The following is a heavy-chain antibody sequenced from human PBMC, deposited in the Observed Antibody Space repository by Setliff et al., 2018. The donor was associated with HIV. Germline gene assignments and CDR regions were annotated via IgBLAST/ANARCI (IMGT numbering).Heavy chain of an antibody. CDR2: ISGSGSTI. V-gene: IGHV3-11*01. J-gene: IGHJ3*02. CDR1: SGYY. D-gene: IGHD6-6*01. CDR3: AKDRDYSSSSTTAFDI. Sequence: SGYYWAWIRQPPGKGLEWVACISGSGSTIYYADSVKGRFTISRDNAKNSLYLQMNSLRAEDMALYYCAKDRDYSSSSTTAFDIWGQGTMVTVSS.